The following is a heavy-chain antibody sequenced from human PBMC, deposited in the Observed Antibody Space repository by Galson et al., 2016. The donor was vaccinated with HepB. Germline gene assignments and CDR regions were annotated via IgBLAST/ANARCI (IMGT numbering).Heavy chain of an antibody. Sequence: LRLSCAASGFTFSTYGMHWVRQAPGKGLEWVAVISYDRSNKNYAASVKGRFTISRDNSKNTLYLQMNSLRAGDAAVYYCAKDRGGRVDTGALDYWGQGTLVTVSS. J-gene: IGHJ4*02. CDR2: ISYDRSNK. CDR3: AKDRGGRVDTGALDY. V-gene: IGHV3-30*18. D-gene: IGHD5-18*01. CDR1: GFTFSTYG.